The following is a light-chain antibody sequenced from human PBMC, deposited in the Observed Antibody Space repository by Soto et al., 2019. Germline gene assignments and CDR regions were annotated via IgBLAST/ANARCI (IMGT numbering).Light chain of an antibody. V-gene: IGLV2-14*01. CDR3: SSYTGASTPLV. CDR2: DVS. J-gene: IGLJ3*02. CDR1: GSDVGGYNY. Sequence: QSVLTQPASVSGSPGQSITISCTGTGSDVGGYNYVSWYQQHPGKAPKVMIYDVSNRPSGVSNRFSGSKSGNTASLTISGLQAEDEADYYCSSYTGASTPLVFGGGTKLTLL.